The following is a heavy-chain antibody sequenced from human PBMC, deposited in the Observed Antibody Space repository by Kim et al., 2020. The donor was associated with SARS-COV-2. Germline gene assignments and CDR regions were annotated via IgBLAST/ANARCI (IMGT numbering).Heavy chain of an antibody. CDR3: LSDCLGV. V-gene: IGHV3-7*01. Sequence: GGSLRLSCVASGFTISSYWMTWVRQAPGKGPEWVASINQDGSEKNYVDSVKGRFTIARDNAKNSLHLQMSSLRVEDTAVYYCLSDCLGVWGQGTTVTVS. CDR1: GFTISSYW. CDR2: INQDGSEK. J-gene: IGHJ6*02. D-gene: IGHD2-21*02.